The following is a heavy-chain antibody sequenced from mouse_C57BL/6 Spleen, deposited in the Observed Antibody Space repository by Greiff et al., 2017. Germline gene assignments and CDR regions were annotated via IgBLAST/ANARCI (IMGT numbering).Heavy chain of an antibody. CDR2: IYPGSGNT. D-gene: IGHD3-3*01. CDR1: GYTFTDDY. Sequence: QVQLKESGAELVRPGASVKLSCTASGYTFTDDYMNWVKQRPGQGLEWIGRIYPGSGNTYYNAKFKGKATLTAEKSSSTAYMQLSSLTSEDSAVYFCAREGGRYFGYWGQGTTLTVSS. V-gene: IGHV1-76*01. CDR3: AREGGRYFGY. J-gene: IGHJ2*01.